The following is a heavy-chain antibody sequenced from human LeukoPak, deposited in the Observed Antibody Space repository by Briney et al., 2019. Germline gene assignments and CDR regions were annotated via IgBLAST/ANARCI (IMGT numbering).Heavy chain of an antibody. J-gene: IGHJ4*02. D-gene: IGHD2-2*01. CDR1: GFTFSTSV. Sequence: LTGGSLRLSCAASGFTFSTSVMHWVRQAPGKGLEWLSSIRFDGSEKYYADSVKARFSISRDNSMNTLYLQMNSLRPEDTAVYYCAKQGLVPATAGDWGQGTLVTVSS. V-gene: IGHV3-30*02. CDR2: IRFDGSEK. CDR3: AKQGLVPATAGD.